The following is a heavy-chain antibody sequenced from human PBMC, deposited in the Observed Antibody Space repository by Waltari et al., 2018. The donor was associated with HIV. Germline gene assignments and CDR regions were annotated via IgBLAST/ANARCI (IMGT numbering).Heavy chain of an antibody. CDR1: GYTFTSYD. V-gene: IGHV1-8*01. CDR3: ARVARLRDSSSFLILDP. J-gene: IGHJ5*02. CDR2: MNPNSGNT. D-gene: IGHD6-13*01. Sequence: QVQLVQSGAEVKKPGASVKVSCKASGYTFTSYDINWVRQATGQGLEWMGWMNPNSGNTGYAQKFQGRVTMTRNTSISTAYMELSSLRSEDTAVYYCARVARLRDSSSFLILDPWGQGTLVTVSS.